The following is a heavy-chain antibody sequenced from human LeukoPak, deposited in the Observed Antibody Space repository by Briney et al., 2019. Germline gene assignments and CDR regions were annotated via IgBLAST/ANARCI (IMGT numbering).Heavy chain of an antibody. V-gene: IGHV1-69*05. CDR2: IIPMFGLP. CDR1: GGTLNNFA. CDR3: ARAPSRDGHDNYFDS. Sequence: SVKVSCNASGGTLNNFAIYWVRQAPGQGLEWMGGIIPMFGLPNYSEKFQGRVSVTTDESANTAYMELTSLRFEDTAVYFCARAPSRDGHDNYFDSWGQGTLVTVSS. D-gene: IGHD5-12*01. J-gene: IGHJ4*02.